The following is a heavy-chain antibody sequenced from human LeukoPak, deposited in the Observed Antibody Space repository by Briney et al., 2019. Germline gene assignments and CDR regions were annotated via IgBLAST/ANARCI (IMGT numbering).Heavy chain of an antibody. CDR3: ARGLGTGTTNY. V-gene: IGHV4-34*01. CDR1: GGPFSGYY. J-gene: IGHJ4*02. CDR2: INHSGST. Sequence: SETLSLTCAVYGGPFSGYYWSWIRQPPGKGLEWIGEINHSGSTNYNPSLKSRVTMSVDTSKNQFSLKLSSVTAADTAVYYCARGLGTGTTNYWGQGTLVTVSS. D-gene: IGHD1-1*01.